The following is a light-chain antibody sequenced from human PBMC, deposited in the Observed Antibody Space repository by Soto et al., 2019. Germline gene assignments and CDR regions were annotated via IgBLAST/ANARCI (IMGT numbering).Light chain of an antibody. CDR2: DVS. CDR3: SSYTSSSTLV. J-gene: IGLJ1*01. Sequence: QSALTQPASVSGSPGQSITISCTGTSSDVGGYNYVSWCQQHPGKAPKLMIYDVSNRPSGVSNRFSGSKSGNTASLTISGLQAEDEADYYCSSYTSSSTLVFGTGPKVTVL. CDR1: SSDVGGYNY. V-gene: IGLV2-14*01.